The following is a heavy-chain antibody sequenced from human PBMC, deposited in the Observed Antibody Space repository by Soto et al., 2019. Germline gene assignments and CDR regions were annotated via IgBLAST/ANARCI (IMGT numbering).Heavy chain of an antibody. CDR1: GGTISSGGYY. CDR2: IYYSESN. Sequence: SETLSLPCTVSGGTISSGGYYWSWIRQDKGKGLEWIANIYYSESNYYNPSINSRVTKSVDTSKNQLSLKLSSVTATDTAVYYCARVMSWEATPIPVYYYYGMDFWGQGTTVTVSS. CDR3: ARVMSWEATPIPVYYYYGMDF. J-gene: IGHJ6*02. D-gene: IGHD2-15*01. V-gene: IGHV4-31*03.